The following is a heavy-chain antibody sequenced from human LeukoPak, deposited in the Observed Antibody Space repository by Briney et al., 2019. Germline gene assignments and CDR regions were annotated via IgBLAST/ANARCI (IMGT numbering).Heavy chain of an antibody. CDR3: ARVGSLYCSGGSCYWFDP. V-gene: IGHV1-69*01. CDR1: GGTFSSYA. CDR2: IIPIFGTA. D-gene: IGHD2-15*01. J-gene: IGHJ5*02. Sequence: SVKVSCKASGGTFSSYAISWVRQAPGRGLEWMGGIIPIFGTANYAQKFQGRVTITADESTSTAYMELSSLRSEDTAVYYCARVGSLYCSGGSCYWFDPWGQGTLVTVSS.